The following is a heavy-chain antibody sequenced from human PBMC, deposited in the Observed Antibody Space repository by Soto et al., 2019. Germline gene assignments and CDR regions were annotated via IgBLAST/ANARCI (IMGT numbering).Heavy chain of an antibody. J-gene: IGHJ6*02. CDR1: GFTFSSYG. Sequence: PGGSLRLSCAASGFTFSSYGMHWVRQAPGKGLEWVAVIWYDGSNKYYADSVKGRFTISRDNSKNTLYLQMNSLRAEDMAVYYCARGNIAAVDYYYYGMDVWGQGTTVTVSS. CDR3: ARGNIAAVDYYYYGMDV. V-gene: IGHV3-33*01. D-gene: IGHD6-13*01. CDR2: IWYDGSNK.